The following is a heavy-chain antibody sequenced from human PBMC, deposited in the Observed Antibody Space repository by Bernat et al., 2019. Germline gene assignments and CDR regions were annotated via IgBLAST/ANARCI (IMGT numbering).Heavy chain of an antibody. CDR1: GFTFSSYG. D-gene: IGHD6-19*01. Sequence: QVQLVESGGGVVQPGRSLRLSCAASGFTFSSYGMHWVRQAPGKGLEWVAVIWYDGSNKYYADSVKGRFTISRDNSKNTLYLQMNSLRAEDMAVYYCARDGDSIAVNGAFDIWGQGTMVTVSS. CDR2: IWYDGSNK. CDR3: ARDGDSIAVNGAFDI. J-gene: IGHJ3*02. V-gene: IGHV3-33*01.